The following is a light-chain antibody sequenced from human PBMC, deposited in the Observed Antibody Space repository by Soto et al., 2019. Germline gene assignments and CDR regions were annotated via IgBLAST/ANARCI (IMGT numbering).Light chain of an antibody. Sequence: SYELTQPPSVSVSPGQTASITCSGDELGDKYACWFQQKPGQSPVLVIYQDTKRPSGNPERFSGSSSGTTATLTISGTQAVDEADYYCQAWDSSIATFGGGTKVTVL. CDR2: QDT. J-gene: IGLJ2*01. CDR1: ELGDKY. V-gene: IGLV3-1*01. CDR3: QAWDSSIAT.